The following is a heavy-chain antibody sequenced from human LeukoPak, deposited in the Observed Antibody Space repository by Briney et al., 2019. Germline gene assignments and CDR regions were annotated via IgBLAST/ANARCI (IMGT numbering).Heavy chain of an antibody. CDR2: ISSGTYI. Sequence: GGSLRLSCAASGFTFSSYRMNWVRQAPGKGLEWVSSISSGTYIYYADSVKGRFTISRDNSKNTPYLQVNSLRADDTAVYYCARDPGMGIWNGLDVWGQGTTVTVSS. D-gene: IGHD2-15*01. CDR3: ARDPGMGIWNGLDV. J-gene: IGHJ6*02. V-gene: IGHV3-21*01. CDR1: GFTFSSYR.